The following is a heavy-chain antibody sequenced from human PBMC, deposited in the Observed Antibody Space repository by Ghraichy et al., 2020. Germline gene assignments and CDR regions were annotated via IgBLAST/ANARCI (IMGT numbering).Heavy chain of an antibody. V-gene: IGHV1-2*02. CDR1: GYTFTGYY. CDR3: ARNSGWYDYYYYYGMDV. J-gene: IGHJ6*02. D-gene: IGHD6-19*01. CDR2: INPNSGGT. Sequence: VKVSCKASGYTFTGYYMHWVRQAPGQGLEWMGWINPNSGGTNYAQKFQGRVTMTRDTSISTAYMGLSRLRSDDTAVYYCARNSGWYDYYYYYGMDVWGQGTTVTVSS.